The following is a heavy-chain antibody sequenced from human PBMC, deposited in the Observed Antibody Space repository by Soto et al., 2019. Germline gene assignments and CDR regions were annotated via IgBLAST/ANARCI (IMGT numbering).Heavy chain of an antibody. Sequence: SETMSLTCAVSGGSLSSSAYSWSWIRQPPAKGLEWIGFIYQSGSTYYNPSLKSRVTMSLDRPKNQFSLKLSSVTAADTAVYYCARELLFYDSDGFSWDDAFDIWGQGTMVTVSS. CDR3: ARELLFYDSDGFSWDDAFDI. CDR1: GGSLSSSAYS. V-gene: IGHV4-30-2*01. CDR2: IYQSGST. D-gene: IGHD3-22*01. J-gene: IGHJ3*02.